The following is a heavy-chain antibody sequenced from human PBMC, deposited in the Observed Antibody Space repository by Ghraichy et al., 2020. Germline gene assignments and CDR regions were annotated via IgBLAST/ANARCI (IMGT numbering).Heavy chain of an antibody. CDR2: ISGSGGGT. CDR1: GFTFSSYA. CDR3: AKDTVSYGMDV. V-gene: IGHV3-23*01. J-gene: IGHJ6*02. D-gene: IGHD4-17*01. Sequence: GGSLRLSCAASGFTFSSYAMSWVRQAPGKGLEWVSVISGSGGGTDYADSVKGRFTISRDNSKKTLYLQMNSLRAEDTAVYYCAKDTVSYGMDVWGQGTTVTVSS.